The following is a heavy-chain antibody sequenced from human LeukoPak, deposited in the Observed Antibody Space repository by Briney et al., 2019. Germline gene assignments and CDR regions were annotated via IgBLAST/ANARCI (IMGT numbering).Heavy chain of an antibody. Sequence: ASVKVSCKASGYTFTSYDINWVRQATGQGLEWMGWMNPNSGNTGYAQKFQGRVTMTRNTSISTAYMELSSLRSGDTAVYYCARGPHYGSGYYYYYYGMDVWGQGTTVTVSS. V-gene: IGHV1-8*01. J-gene: IGHJ6*02. CDR3: ARGPHYGSGYYYYYYGMDV. CDR2: MNPNSGNT. D-gene: IGHD3-10*01. CDR1: GYTFTSYD.